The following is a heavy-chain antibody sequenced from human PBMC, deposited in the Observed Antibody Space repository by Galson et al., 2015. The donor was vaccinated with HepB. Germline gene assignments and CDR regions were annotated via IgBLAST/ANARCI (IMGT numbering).Heavy chain of an antibody. CDR1: GFTVSSNY. J-gene: IGHJ5*02. CDR2: IYSGGST. CDR3: ARDHLGYCSGGSCYSLGFDP. Sequence: SLRLSCAASGFTVSSNYMSWVRQAPGKGLEWVSVIYSGGSTYYADSVKGRFTISRDNSKNTLYLQMNSLRAEDTAVYYCARDHLGYCSGGSCYSLGFDPWGQGTQVTVSS. V-gene: IGHV3-66*01. D-gene: IGHD2-15*01.